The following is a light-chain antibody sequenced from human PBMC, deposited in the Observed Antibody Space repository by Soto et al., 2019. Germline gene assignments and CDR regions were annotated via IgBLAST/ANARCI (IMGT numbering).Light chain of an antibody. J-gene: IGKJ3*01. CDR3: QKYDSVPPA. V-gene: IGKV1-27*01. CDR1: QGISNY. Sequence: DIQMTQSPSSLSASVGDRVTITCRASQGISNYLAWYQQKPGRVPKLLIYAAFTLQSGVPSRFSGSGSGTDFTLTISSLQPEDVATYYCQKYDSVPPAFGPGIKVEMK. CDR2: AAF.